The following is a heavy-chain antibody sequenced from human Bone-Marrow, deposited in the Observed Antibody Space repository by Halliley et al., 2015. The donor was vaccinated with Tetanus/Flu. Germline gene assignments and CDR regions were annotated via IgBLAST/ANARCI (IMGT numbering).Heavy chain of an antibody. V-gene: IGHV3-23*01. CDR3: ATQRRWQIDY. Sequence: KGLGWVSTISASGNYTYYADYVKGRFTISRDKSRNTLYLQMNSLRADDTAIYFCATQRRWQIDYWGQGTLVTVSS. J-gene: IGHJ4*02. D-gene: IGHD6-25*01. CDR2: ISASGNYT.